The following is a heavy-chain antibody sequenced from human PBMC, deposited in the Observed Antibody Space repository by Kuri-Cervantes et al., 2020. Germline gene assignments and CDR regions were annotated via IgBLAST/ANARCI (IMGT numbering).Heavy chain of an antibody. J-gene: IGHJ6*02. Sequence: GGSLRLSCAASGFTFSSYVMSWVRQAPGKGLEWVSAISGSGGSTYYADSVKGRFTISRDNSKNTLYLQMNSLRAEDTAVYYCAKDRTMLRDMDVWGQGTTVTVSS. V-gene: IGHV3-23*01. CDR2: ISGSGGST. D-gene: IGHD3-10*01. CDR1: GFTFSSYV. CDR3: AKDRTMLRDMDV.